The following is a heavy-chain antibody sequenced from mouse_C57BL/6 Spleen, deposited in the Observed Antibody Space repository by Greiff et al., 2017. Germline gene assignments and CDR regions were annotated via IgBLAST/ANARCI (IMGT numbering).Heavy chain of an antibody. CDR3: ARRPNDY. V-gene: IGHV1-64*01. D-gene: IGHD4-1*01. CDR1: GYTFTCYW. Sequence: QVQLQQPGAELVKPGASVKLSCKASGYTFTCYWMHWVKQRPGQGLEWIGMINPNSGSTNYNEKFKSKATLTVEKTSSSAYMQLSSLTSEDSSVYYCARRPNDYWGQGTTLTVSS. J-gene: IGHJ2*01. CDR2: INPNSGST.